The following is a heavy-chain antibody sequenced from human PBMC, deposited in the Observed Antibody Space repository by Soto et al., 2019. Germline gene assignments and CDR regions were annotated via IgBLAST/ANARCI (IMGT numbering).Heavy chain of an antibody. D-gene: IGHD6-19*01. Sequence: GXSLRLSCAASGFTFSDYAIHWVLQAPGKGLEWVAVVSHDGRNTHYADSVKGRFTISRGSSKNTVSLEMTSLRAEDTAVYYCAKGGRQWLVTSDFNYWGQGALVTVSS. CDR2: VSHDGRNT. CDR1: GFTFSDYA. CDR3: AKGGRQWLVTSDFNY. V-gene: IGHV3-30*18. J-gene: IGHJ4*02.